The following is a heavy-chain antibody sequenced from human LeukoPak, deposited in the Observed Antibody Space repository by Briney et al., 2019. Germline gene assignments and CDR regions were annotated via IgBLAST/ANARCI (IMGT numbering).Heavy chain of an antibody. CDR1: GFTFRSYW. CDR2: INGDGGTT. Sequence: QPGGSLRLSCAASGFTFRSYWMHWVRQAPGKGLVWVSHINGDGGTTTYADSVKGRFTSSRDNAKNTLYLQMNSLRAEDTAVFYCARSNNYGFDYWGQGTLVTVSS. D-gene: IGHD5-24*01. CDR3: ARSNNYGFDY. V-gene: IGHV3-74*03. J-gene: IGHJ4*02.